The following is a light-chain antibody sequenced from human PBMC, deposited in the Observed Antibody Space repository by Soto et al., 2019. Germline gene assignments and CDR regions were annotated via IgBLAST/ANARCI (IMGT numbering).Light chain of an antibody. CDR2: DVS. Sequence: QSALTQPRSVSGSPGQSVTMSCTGTSSDVGGYNYVSWYQQHPGKAPKLMIYDVSKRPSGLPDRFSGSKSGNTASLTISGLQAEDEADYYCCSYAGSYTLYVFGTGTKV. V-gene: IGLV2-11*01. J-gene: IGLJ1*01. CDR1: SSDVGGYNY. CDR3: CSYAGSYTLYV.